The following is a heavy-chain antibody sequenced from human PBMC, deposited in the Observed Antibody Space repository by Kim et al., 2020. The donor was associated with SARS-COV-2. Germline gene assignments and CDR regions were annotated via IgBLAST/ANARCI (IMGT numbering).Heavy chain of an antibody. J-gene: IGHJ4*01. CDR1: GDSMIDFF. V-gene: IGHV4-59*01. Sequence: SETLSLTCNVSGDSMIDFFWSWIRQPPGRRLEWLGYIHSSGRANYNPSAKSRVTLSLDTSKSQFSLNLISVTAADTAIYYCAGGNCCHLFWCHGTLVTVS. CDR2: IHSSGRA. D-gene: IGHD2-21*01. CDR3: AGGNCCHLF.